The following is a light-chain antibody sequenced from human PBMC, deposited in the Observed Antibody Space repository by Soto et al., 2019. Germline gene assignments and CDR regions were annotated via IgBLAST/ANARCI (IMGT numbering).Light chain of an antibody. CDR3: CSYAGSSTWV. Sequence: QSVLTQPPSASGTPGQRVTISCSGSNSNIGSNTVNWYQQFPGAAPKLLVYSSNLRPSGVPDRFSGSKSGTSASLAISGLQSEDESDYYCCSYAGSSTWVFGGGTKLTVL. J-gene: IGLJ3*02. CDR2: SSN. V-gene: IGLV1-44*01. CDR1: NSNIGSNT.